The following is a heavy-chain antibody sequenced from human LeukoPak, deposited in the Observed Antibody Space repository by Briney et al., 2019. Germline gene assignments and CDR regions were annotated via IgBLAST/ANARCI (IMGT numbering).Heavy chain of an antibody. D-gene: IGHD4-17*01. CDR1: GVSFSTYY. CDR3: ARQLYGSDY. Sequence: PSACLSLTCDVSGVSFSTYYWSWISQPPEKGLEWIGEVNHSGYTNYNPSLKGRVTISVDTSKNQFSLKLSSVTAADTAVYYCARQLYGSDYWGQGTLVTVSS. CDR2: VNHSGYT. J-gene: IGHJ4*02. V-gene: IGHV4-34*01.